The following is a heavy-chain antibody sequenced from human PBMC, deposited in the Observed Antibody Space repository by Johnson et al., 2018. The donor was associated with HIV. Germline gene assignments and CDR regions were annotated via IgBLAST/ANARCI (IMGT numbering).Heavy chain of an antibody. J-gene: IGHJ3*02. CDR3: AKDQGWFGEFMNAFDI. CDR2: ISYDGSNK. Sequence: QVQLVESGGGLVQPGGSLRLSCAASGFSFSTYAMHWVRQAPGKGLEWLIVISYDGSNKYYADSVKGRFTISRDNSKNTLYLQMNSLRAEDTAVYYCAKDQGWFGEFMNAFDIWGQGTMVTVSS. V-gene: IGHV3-30*04. CDR1: GFSFSTYA. D-gene: IGHD3-10*01.